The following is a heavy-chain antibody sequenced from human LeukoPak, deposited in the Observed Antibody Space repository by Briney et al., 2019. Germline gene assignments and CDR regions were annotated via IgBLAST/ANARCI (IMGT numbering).Heavy chain of an antibody. CDR2: ISHTGST. D-gene: IGHD2-21*01. J-gene: IGHJ3*02. CDR3: ASSSLVVVVTYGFDI. Sequence: PSETLSLTCTVSNGPITSTKWRCWVRPPPGRGLGWRGKISHTGSTNYNPSFNSRVTMSVDKSKNQFSLNLKSVTAADTALYYCASSSLVVVVTYGFDIWGRGTAVTVSS. V-gene: IGHV4-4*02. CDR1: NGPITSTKW.